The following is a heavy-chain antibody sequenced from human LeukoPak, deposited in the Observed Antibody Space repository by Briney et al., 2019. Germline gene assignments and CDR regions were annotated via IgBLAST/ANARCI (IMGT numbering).Heavy chain of an antibody. Sequence: GGSLRLSCAASGFTFSNYVMSWVRQTPGKGLEWVSGISGSGDSTYYADSVKGRFTISRDNSKNTLYLQMNSLRVEDTAAYYCAKVRAPSGWFNSDYWGQGTLVTVSS. D-gene: IGHD6-19*01. J-gene: IGHJ4*02. V-gene: IGHV3-23*01. CDR2: ISGSGDST. CDR1: GFTFSNYV. CDR3: AKVRAPSGWFNSDY.